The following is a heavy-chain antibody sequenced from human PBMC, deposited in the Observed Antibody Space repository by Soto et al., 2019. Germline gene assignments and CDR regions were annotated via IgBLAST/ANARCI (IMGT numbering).Heavy chain of an antibody. CDR2: ISAYNGNT. Sequence: QAPGQGLEWMGWISAYNGNTNYAQKLQGRVTMTTDTSTSTAYMELRSLRSDDTAVYYCARDLGYDAFDIWGQGTMVTVS. V-gene: IGHV1-18*01. CDR3: ARDLGYDAFDI. D-gene: IGHD3-22*01. J-gene: IGHJ3*02.